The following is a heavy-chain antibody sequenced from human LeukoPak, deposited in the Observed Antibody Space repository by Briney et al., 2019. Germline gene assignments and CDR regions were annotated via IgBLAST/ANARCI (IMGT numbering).Heavy chain of an antibody. V-gene: IGHV4-59*01. CDR2: IYYSGST. Sequence: SETLSLTCTVSGGSISSYYWSWIRQPPGKGLEWIWYIYYSGSTNYNPSLKSRVTISVDKSKNKFSLKLSSLTAADTAVYYCAKREAPDQCPLYDYWGQGTLVTVSS. CDR1: GGSISSYY. D-gene: IGHD1-14*01. J-gene: IGHJ4*02. CDR3: AKREAPDQCPLYDY.